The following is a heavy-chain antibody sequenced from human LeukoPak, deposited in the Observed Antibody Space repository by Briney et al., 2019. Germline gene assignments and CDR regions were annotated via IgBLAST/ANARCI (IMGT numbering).Heavy chain of an antibody. D-gene: IGHD5-12*01. CDR3: ARVSVGRRLGFDY. CDR1: GSTFSSYW. Sequence: GSLRLSCAASGSTFSSYWMSWVRQPPGKGLEWIGEINHSGSTNYNPSLKSRVTISVDTSKNQFSLKLSSVTAADTAVYYCARVSVGRRLGFDYWGQGTLVTVSS. CDR2: INHSGST. V-gene: IGHV4-34*01. J-gene: IGHJ4*02.